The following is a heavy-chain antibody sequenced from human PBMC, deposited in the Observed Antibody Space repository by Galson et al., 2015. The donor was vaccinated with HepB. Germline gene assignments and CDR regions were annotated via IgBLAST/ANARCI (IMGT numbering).Heavy chain of an antibody. CDR2: INQDGSQK. J-gene: IGHJ4*01. V-gene: IGHV3-7*01. CDR1: GFSISNYW. CDR3: ARVPPGYCYGSGSYLGPFWDN. D-gene: IGHD3-10*01. Sequence: SLRLSCAASGFSISNYWMTWVRQAPGKGLEWVANINQDGSQKYYVDFVKGRFTISRDTAKNSLYLQMYTLRAEDTAMYYCARVPPGYCYGSGSYLGPFWDNWGQGTLVTVSS.